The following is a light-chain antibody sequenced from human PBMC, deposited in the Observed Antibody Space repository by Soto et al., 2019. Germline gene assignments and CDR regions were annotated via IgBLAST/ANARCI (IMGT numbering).Light chain of an antibody. CDR1: RSNIGAGYE. J-gene: IGLJ1*01. Sequence: QSVLTQPPSVSGAPGQRITISCTGSRSNIGAGYEVHWYQQLPGTAPKLLIYGDTNRPSGVPDRFSGSKSGTSASLAITGLQAEEEADYYCQSYDLSLSTPDVFGTGTKLTVL. CDR2: GDT. V-gene: IGLV1-40*01. CDR3: QSYDLSLSTPDV.